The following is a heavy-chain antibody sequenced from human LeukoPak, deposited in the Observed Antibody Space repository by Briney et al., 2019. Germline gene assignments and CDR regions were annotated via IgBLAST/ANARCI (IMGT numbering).Heavy chain of an antibody. D-gene: IGHD5-12*01. V-gene: IGHV3-74*01. Sequence: GGSLRLSCAASGFTFSSYWMHWVRQAPGKGLVWVSHINSDGSSTNYADSVKGRFTISRDNAKNTLYLQMNSLRAEDTAVYYCARPFGGYVDVFGYWGQGTLVTVSS. CDR3: ARPFGGYVDVFGY. J-gene: IGHJ4*02. CDR1: GFTFSSYW. CDR2: INSDGSST.